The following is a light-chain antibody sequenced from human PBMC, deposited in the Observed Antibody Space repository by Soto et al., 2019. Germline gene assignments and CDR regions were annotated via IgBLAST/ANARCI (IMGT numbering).Light chain of an antibody. J-gene: IGLJ1*01. CDR2: LNSDGSH. CDR3: SSYTSSSTLYV. Sequence: QPVLTQSPSASASLGASVKLTCTLSSGHSSYAIAWHQQQPEKGPRYLMKLNSDGSHSKGDGIPDRFSGSSSGAERYLTISSLQSEDEADYYCSSYTSSSTLYVFATGTKLTVL. V-gene: IGLV4-69*01. CDR1: SGHSSYA.